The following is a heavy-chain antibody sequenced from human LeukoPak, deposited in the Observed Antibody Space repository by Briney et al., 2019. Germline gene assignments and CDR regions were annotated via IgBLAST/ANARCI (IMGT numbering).Heavy chain of an antibody. V-gene: IGHV4-4*09. J-gene: IGHJ6*02. Sequence: ASETLSLTCTVSGGSMSNYYWTWIRQPPGQGLEWIGYTYNSGRTNYNPSLKSRVTISADTSKNQFSLKLDSVTAADTANYYCARRRRIGAAGGDGMDVWGQGTTVTVSS. D-gene: IGHD6-13*01. CDR2: TYNSGRT. CDR1: GGSMSNYY. CDR3: ARRRRIGAAGGDGMDV.